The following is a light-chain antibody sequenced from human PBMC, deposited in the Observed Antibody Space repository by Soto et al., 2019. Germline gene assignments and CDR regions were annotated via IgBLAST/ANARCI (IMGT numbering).Light chain of an antibody. CDR2: WAS. J-gene: IGKJ5*01. V-gene: IGKV4-1*01. Sequence: DIVMTQSPDSLAVSLGERATMNCKSSQSIFYSSNNKNYLTWYQQKPGQPPKLLIYWASTRESGVPDRFSGSGSGTDFTLTINSLQAEDVAVYYCQQYYSTPITFGQGTRLEIK. CDR1: QSIFYSSNNKNY. CDR3: QQYYSTPIT.